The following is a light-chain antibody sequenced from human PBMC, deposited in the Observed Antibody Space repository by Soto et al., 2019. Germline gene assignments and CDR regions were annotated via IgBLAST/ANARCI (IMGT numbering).Light chain of an antibody. Sequence: EIVLTQSPATVSLSPGERATLSCRASQSIGTYLAWYQQKPGLAPRPLFYDASKRATGIPARFSGSGSGTDFTLTISSLEPEDFAVYYCQQRASWPPSLTFGGGTKVDIK. J-gene: IGKJ4*01. V-gene: IGKV3-11*01. CDR1: QSIGTY. CDR2: DAS. CDR3: QQRASWPPSLT.